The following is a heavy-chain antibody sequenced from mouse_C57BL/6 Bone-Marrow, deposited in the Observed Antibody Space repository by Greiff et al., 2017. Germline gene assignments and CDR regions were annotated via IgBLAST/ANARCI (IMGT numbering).Heavy chain of an antibody. CDR3: ARGGGRSYDWYCDV. CDR2: IFPGSGST. J-gene: IGHJ1*03. V-gene: IGHV1-75*01. CDR1: GYTFTDYY. Sequence: QVQLQQSGPELVKPGASVKISCKASGYTFTDYYINWVKQRPGQGLEWIGWIFPGSGSTYYNEKFKGKATLTVDKSSSTSYLLRSSLTSEDSAVYFGARGGGRSYDWYCDVWGTGTTVTVSS. D-gene: IGHD1-1*01.